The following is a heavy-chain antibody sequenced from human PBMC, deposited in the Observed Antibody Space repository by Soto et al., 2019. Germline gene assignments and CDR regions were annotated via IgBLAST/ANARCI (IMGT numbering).Heavy chain of an antibody. J-gene: IGHJ4*02. D-gene: IGHD2-2*02. CDR2: IIPIFNST. V-gene: IGHV1-69*06. Sequence: ASVKVSCKVSGSRFSNYVISWVRQAPGHGLEWLGRIIPIFNSTKYAQNFQGRVTITADKSTSTASLELSSLRSDDTAVYYCAREGRGKKAGYNGLVSLGYWGQGTLVTVS. CDR3: AREGRGKKAGYNGLVSLGY. CDR1: GSRFSNYV.